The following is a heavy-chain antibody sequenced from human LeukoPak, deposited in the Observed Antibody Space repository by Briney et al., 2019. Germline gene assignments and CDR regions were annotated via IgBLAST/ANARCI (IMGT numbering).Heavy chain of an antibody. CDR2: IKQYGSEK. D-gene: IGHD2-2*01. Sequence: GGSLRLSCAASGFTFSSYWMSWVRQAPGKGLEWVANIKQYGSEKYYVDSVKGRFTISRDNAKNSLYLQMNSLRAEDTAVYYCAREFAGRYCSSTSCYYFDYWGQGTLVTVSS. V-gene: IGHV3-7*01. J-gene: IGHJ4*02. CDR1: GFTFSSYW. CDR3: AREFAGRYCSSTSCYYFDY.